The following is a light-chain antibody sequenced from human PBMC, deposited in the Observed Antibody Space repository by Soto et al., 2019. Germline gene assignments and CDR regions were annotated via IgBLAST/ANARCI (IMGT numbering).Light chain of an antibody. CDR3: ATWDDSPRDVV. V-gene: IGLV2-14*01. J-gene: IGLJ2*01. CDR2: NTN. CDR1: SSDVGGYNY. Sequence: QSALTQPASVSGSPGQSITISCTGTSSDVGGYNYVSWYQQHPGKAPKLLIYNTNQRPSGAPDRFSGSKSGTSASLAISGLQSEDEADYYCATWDDSPRDVVFGGGTKLTVL.